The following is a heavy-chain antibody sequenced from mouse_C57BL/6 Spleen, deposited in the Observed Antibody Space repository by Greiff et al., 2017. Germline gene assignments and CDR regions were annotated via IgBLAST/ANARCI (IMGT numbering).Heavy chain of an antibody. CDR1: GYTFTSYW. CDR3: ARYHGDYGSPLYAMDY. V-gene: IGHV1-64*01. J-gene: IGHJ4*01. Sequence: QVQLQQPGAELVKPGASVKLSCKASGYTFTSYWMHWVKQRPGQGLEWIGMIHPNSGSTNYNEKFKSKATLTVDKSSSTAYMQLSSLTSEDSAVYYCARYHGDYGSPLYAMDYWGQGTSVTVSS. CDR2: IHPNSGST. D-gene: IGHD1-1*01.